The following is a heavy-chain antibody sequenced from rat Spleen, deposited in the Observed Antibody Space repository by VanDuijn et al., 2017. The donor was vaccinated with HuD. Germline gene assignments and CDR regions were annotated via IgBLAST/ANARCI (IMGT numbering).Heavy chain of an antibody. CDR2: INSAGST. CDR1: GYSITSSYR. V-gene: IGHV3-3*01. J-gene: IGHJ4*01. Sequence: EVQLQESGPGLVKPSQSLSLTCSVTGYSITSSYRWNWIRKFPGNKLEWMGYINSAGSTNNNPSLKSRISMTRDTSKNQLFLQVNSVTTEDTATYYCARAYYNSGDYVMDAWGQGASVTVSS. D-gene: IGHD1-1*01. CDR3: ARAYYNSGDYVMDA.